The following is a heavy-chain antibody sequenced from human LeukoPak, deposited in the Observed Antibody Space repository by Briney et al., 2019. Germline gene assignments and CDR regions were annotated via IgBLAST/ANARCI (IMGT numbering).Heavy chain of an antibody. V-gene: IGHV1-3*01. CDR1: GYTFTSYA. CDR3: ARAPLWFGEDYYGMDV. Sequence: ASVKVSCNASGYTFTSYAMHWVRQAPGQRLEWMGWINAGNGNTKYSQKFQGRVTITRDTSASTAYMELSSLRSEDTAVYYCARAPLWFGEDYYGMDVWGQGTTVTVSS. J-gene: IGHJ6*02. D-gene: IGHD3-10*01. CDR2: INAGNGNT.